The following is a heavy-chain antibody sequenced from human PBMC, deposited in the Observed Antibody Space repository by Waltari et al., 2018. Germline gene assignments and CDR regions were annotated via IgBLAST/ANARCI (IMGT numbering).Heavy chain of an antibody. D-gene: IGHD6-25*01. Sequence: EVQLVESGGGLVQPGGSLKLSCATSGFPFSSSAMTWVRQAPGMGLEWVSDISVGGGTTYDADSVKGRFTISRDNSKNILYLQMNSLRAEDTAFYYCVKQRVRASPIFDYWGLGTLVTVSS. CDR2: ISVGGGTT. V-gene: IGHV3-23*04. J-gene: IGHJ4*02. CDR3: VKQRVRASPIFDY. CDR1: GFPFSSSA.